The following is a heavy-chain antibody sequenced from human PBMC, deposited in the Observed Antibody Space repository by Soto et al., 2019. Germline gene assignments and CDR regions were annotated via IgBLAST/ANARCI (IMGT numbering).Heavy chain of an antibody. Sequence: QVQLQESGPGLVEPSQTLSLTCTVSGGSISSGDYYWSWVRQPPGKGLEWIGYIYYSGSTYYNPSLKSRVTISVDTSKNQFSLKLSSVTAADTAVYYCARVLSGITLDWFDPWGQGTLVTVSS. V-gene: IGHV4-30-4*01. D-gene: IGHD3-10*01. CDR1: GGSISSGDYY. J-gene: IGHJ5*02. CDR2: IYYSGST. CDR3: ARVLSGITLDWFDP.